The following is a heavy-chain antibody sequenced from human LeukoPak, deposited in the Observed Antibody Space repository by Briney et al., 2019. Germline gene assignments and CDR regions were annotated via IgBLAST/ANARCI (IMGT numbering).Heavy chain of an antibody. D-gene: IGHD6-6*01. CDR2: ISTDGSST. CDR3: AREYSSSSGRVLDC. CDR1: GFTFSSYW. Sequence: GGSLRLSCAASGFTFSSYWMHWVRQPPGKGLVWVSRISTDGSSTTYADSVKGRFTVSRDSAKNTLYLQMNSLSAEDTAVYYCAREYSSSSGRVLDCWGQGTLVTVSS. J-gene: IGHJ4*02. V-gene: IGHV3-74*01.